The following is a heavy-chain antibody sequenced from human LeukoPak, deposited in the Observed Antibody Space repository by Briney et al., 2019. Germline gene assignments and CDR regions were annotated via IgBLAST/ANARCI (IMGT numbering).Heavy chain of an antibody. Sequence: ASVTVSFKASGYTFTTYAIHWVRQAPGQGVEWMGWINTNTGNPTFAQGFTGGVVFSLDTSVNTAYLQTSSLKAEDTAVYYCARVIRQLLVVWFDPWGQGTLVTVSS. D-gene: IGHD2-8*02. CDR1: GYTFTTYA. V-gene: IGHV7-4-1*02. CDR3: ARVIRQLLVVWFDP. J-gene: IGHJ5*02. CDR2: INTNTGNP.